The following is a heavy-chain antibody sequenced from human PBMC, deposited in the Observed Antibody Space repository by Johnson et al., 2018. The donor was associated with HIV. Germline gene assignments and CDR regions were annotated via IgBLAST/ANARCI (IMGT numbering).Heavy chain of an antibody. CDR1: GYSVTGYN. Sequence: QVQLVESGGGLVQPGGSLRLSCAVSGYSVTGYNMNWVRQAPGKGLEWVAVISYDGSNKYYADSVKGRFTISRDNSNNTLYLQMNSLRVDDTAVYYCARKYNFWSGYSGEDAFDIWGQGTMVTVSS. V-gene: IGHV3-30*03. CDR3: ARKYNFWSGYSGEDAFDI. D-gene: IGHD3-3*01. J-gene: IGHJ3*02. CDR2: ISYDGSNK.